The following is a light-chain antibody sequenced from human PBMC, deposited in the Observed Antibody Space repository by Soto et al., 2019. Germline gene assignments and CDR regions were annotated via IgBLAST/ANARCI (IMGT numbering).Light chain of an antibody. CDR1: QDISNY. V-gene: IGKV1-27*01. CDR3: XXXXSAAFT. J-gene: IGKJ3*01. Sequence: DIQMTQSPSSLSASVGDRVTITCRASQDISNYLAWYQQRPGKVPKLLIYAASTLQSDVPSRFSGSGSGTAFTLTIXSXLPEDVXTYXXXXXXSAAFTFGPGTKVDIK. CDR2: AAS.